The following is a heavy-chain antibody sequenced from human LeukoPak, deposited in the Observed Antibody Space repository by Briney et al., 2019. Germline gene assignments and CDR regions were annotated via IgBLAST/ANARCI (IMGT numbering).Heavy chain of an antibody. CDR1: GFTFSSYG. D-gene: IGHD3-10*01. Sequence: GGSLRLSCAASGFTFSSYGMHWVRQAPGKGLEWVAVISYDGSNKYYADSVKGRFTISRDNSKNTLYLQMNSLRAEDTAAYYCARKPDSFGAFDYWGQGTLVTVSS. J-gene: IGHJ4*02. CDR3: ARKPDSFGAFDY. V-gene: IGHV3-30*03. CDR2: ISYDGSNK.